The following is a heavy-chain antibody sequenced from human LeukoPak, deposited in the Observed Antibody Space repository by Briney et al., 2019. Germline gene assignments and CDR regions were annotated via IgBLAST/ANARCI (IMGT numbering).Heavy chain of an antibody. CDR2: TRNKVNSYTT. V-gene: IGHV3-72*01. Sequence: GGSLRLSCAASGFTFSDHYIDWVRQAPGKGLEWVARTRNKVNSYTTAYAASVTGKFTVSRDDSSNSVYLQMNSLKIEDTAVYYCARSMYGEGRRIIDFDYWGQGSLLTISS. J-gene: IGHJ4*02. CDR3: ARSMYGEGRRIIDFDY. D-gene: IGHD4/OR15-4a*01. CDR1: GFTFSDHY.